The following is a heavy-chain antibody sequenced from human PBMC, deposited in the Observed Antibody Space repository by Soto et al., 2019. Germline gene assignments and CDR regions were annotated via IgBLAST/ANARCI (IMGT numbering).Heavy chain of an antibody. V-gene: IGHV2-5*02. J-gene: IGHJ4*02. CDR3: ARQPYDILTGYLYYFDY. CDR2: IYWDDDK. CDR1: GFSLSTSGVG. Sequence: SGPTLVKPTQTLTLTCTFSGFSLSTSGVGGGWIRQPPGKALEWLALIYWDDDKRYSPSLKSRLTITKDTSKNQVVLTMTNMDPVDTATYYCARQPYDILTGYLYYFDYWGQGTLVTVSS. D-gene: IGHD3-9*01.